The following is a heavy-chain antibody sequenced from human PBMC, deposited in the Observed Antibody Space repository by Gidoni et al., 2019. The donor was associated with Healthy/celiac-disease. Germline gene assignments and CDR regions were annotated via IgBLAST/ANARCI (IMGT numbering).Heavy chain of an antibody. CDR1: GGSFSGYY. Sequence: QVQLQQWGAGLLKPSETLSLTCAVYGGSFSGYYWSWIRQPPGKGLEWIGEINHSGSTNYNPSLKSRVTISVDTSKNQFSLKLSSVTAADTAVYYCARGRRRDGYNFFSKDAFDIWGQGTMVTVSS. V-gene: IGHV4-34*01. CDR2: INHSGST. D-gene: IGHD5-12*01. J-gene: IGHJ3*02. CDR3: ARGRRRDGYNFFSKDAFDI.